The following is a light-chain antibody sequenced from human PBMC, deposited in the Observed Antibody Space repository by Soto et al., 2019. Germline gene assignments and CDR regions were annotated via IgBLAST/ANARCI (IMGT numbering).Light chain of an antibody. Sequence: EIVMTQSPATLSVSPGERATLSCRASQSVSSNLAWYQQKPGQAPRLLIYGASTRATGIPARFSGSGSATEFPLTISSLQSEAFAVYYCQQYDNWLRTFGQGTKVEIK. CDR3: QQYDNWLRT. V-gene: IGKV3-15*01. CDR2: GAS. J-gene: IGKJ1*01. CDR1: QSVSSN.